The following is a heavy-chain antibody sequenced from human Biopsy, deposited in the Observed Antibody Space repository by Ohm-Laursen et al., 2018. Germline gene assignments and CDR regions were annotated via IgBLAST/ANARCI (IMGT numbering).Heavy chain of an antibody. CDR1: GFTFSNYW. CDR3: VRDGNYRLGQ. V-gene: IGHV3-74*03. CDR2: IKSDGTT. Sequence: SLRLPCTASGFTFSNYWMHWVRQPPGEGLVWVSRIKSDGTTMYADFVRGRFTLSRDNEKNTLDLQMNGLTVEDTAVYYCVRDGNYRLGQWGQGTLVTVSS. J-gene: IGHJ4*02. D-gene: IGHD1-7*01.